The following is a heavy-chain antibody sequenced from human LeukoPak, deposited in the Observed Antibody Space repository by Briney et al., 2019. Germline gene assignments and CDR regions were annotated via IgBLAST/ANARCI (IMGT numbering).Heavy chain of an antibody. V-gene: IGHV4-34*01. CDR1: GVSLSGVY. CDR2: MRDSVIM. Sequence: PSETLSLTCALSGVSLSGVYCTSVGQSAGNQLGWIGGMRDSVIMNEHPSLKPRLAISVDTAKNQFSLNLTSVTAADTAIYICARTQKSGHNWKSIPGYVDVWDKGTTVTVSS. D-gene: IGHD1-20*01. J-gene: IGHJ6*03. CDR3: ARTQKSGHNWKSIPGYVDV.